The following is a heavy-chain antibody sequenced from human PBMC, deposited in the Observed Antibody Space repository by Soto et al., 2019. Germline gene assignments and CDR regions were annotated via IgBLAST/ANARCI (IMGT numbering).Heavy chain of an antibody. CDR3: AKDGGAAAGPWAWGGFYYGMDV. J-gene: IGHJ6*02. D-gene: IGHD6-13*01. V-gene: IGHV3-30*18. CDR1: GFTFSSYG. CDR2: ISYDGSNK. Sequence: PGGSLRLSCAASGFTFSSYGMHWVRQAPGKGLEWVAVISYDGSNKYYADSVKGRFTISRDNSKNTLYLQMNSLRAEDTAVYYCAKDGGAAAGPWAWGGFYYGMDVWGQGTTVTVSS.